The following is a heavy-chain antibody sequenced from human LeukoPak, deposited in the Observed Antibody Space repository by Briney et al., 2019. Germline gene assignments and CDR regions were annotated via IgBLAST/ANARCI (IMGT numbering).Heavy chain of an antibody. Sequence: ASVKVSCKASGGTFSSYAISWVRQAPGQGLEWMGWISAYNGNTNYAQKLQGRVTMTTDTSTSTAYMELRSLRSDDTAVYYCARDQRIAVAETWGQGTLVTVSS. D-gene: IGHD6-19*01. CDR1: GGTFSSYA. V-gene: IGHV1-18*01. CDR2: ISAYNGNT. CDR3: ARDQRIAVAET. J-gene: IGHJ5*02.